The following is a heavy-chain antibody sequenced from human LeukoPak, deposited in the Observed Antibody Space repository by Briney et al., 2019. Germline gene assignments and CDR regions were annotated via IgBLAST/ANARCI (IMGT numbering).Heavy chain of an antibody. Sequence: RPGGSLRLSCAASGFTFDDYGMTWVRQAPGKGLEWVSGLNWNGGSTGCADSVKGRFTISRDNAKNSLYLQMNSLRAEDTALYYCARDTYYYDSSGYFDYWGQGTLVTVSS. CDR1: GFTFDDYG. D-gene: IGHD3-22*01. V-gene: IGHV3-20*04. J-gene: IGHJ4*02. CDR3: ARDTYYYDSSGYFDY. CDR2: LNWNGGST.